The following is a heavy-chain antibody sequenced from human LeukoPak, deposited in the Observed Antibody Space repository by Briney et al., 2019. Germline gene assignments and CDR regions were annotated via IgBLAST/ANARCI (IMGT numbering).Heavy chain of an antibody. V-gene: IGHV1-46*01. Sequence: ASVKVSCKASGYTFTSYYMHWVRQAPGQGLEWMGIINPSGGGTSYAQKFQGRVTMTRDTSTSTVYMELSSLRSEDTAVYYCARDGGYYHGSGSYSGYFDYWGQGTLVTVSS. J-gene: IGHJ4*02. CDR2: INPSGGGT. D-gene: IGHD3-10*01. CDR3: ARDGGYYHGSGSYSGYFDY. CDR1: GYTFTSYY.